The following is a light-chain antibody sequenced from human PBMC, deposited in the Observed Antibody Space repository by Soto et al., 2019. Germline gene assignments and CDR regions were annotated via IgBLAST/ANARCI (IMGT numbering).Light chain of an antibody. Sequence: QSVLTQPASVSGSLGQSITISCTGTTRDIAGYNYISWYQQLPGKAPKLMIYQVTIRPSGISNRFSGSKSGNTASLTISGLQAEDEADYYCTSFSSSTSLYLFGTGTKVTV. V-gene: IGLV2-14*01. CDR2: QVT. CDR1: TRDIAGYNY. CDR3: TSFSSSTSLYL. J-gene: IGLJ1*01.